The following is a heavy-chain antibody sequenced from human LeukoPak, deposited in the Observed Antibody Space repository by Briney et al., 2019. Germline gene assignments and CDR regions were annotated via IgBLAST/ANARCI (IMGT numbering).Heavy chain of an antibody. V-gene: IGHV3-23*01. CDR2: ISGVSGDT. J-gene: IGHJ3*02. CDR3: AKEVASSGFPKGYDAFDI. CDR1: GFTFSNYA. D-gene: IGHD3-22*01. Sequence: GWSLRLSCTASGFTFSNYAMTWVRQAPGEGLEWVSGISGVSGDTYYAGSVKGRFTISRDNSKNTLYLQMNSLRAEDTAVYYCAKEVASSGFPKGYDAFDIWGQGTMVTVSS.